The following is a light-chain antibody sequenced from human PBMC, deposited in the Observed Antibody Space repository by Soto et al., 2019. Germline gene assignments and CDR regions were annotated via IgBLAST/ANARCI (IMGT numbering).Light chain of an antibody. CDR3: QSYGSSLSGSVV. CDR2: GLT. J-gene: IGLJ2*01. Sequence: SLVPQPHAPSGASGQSGPHFCLGTGRSVGADYDVSWYHQHPDTAPKVIIYGLTNRPSGVPDRFSGSKSGTTASLAITGLQAEDEADYYCQSYGSSLSGSVVFGGGTKVTVL. V-gene: IGLV1-40*01. CDR1: GRSVGADYD.